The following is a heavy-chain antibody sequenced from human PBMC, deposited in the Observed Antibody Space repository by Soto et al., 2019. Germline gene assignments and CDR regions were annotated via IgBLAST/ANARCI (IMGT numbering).Heavy chain of an antibody. J-gene: IGHJ4*02. CDR2: IYFSGTT. D-gene: IGHD3-16*02. CDR1: GASVSSAAYY. CDR3: ARVYPGGQHDS. Sequence: SETLSLTCTVSGASVSSAAYYWSWIRQSPGKELEWIGYIYFSGTTNYNPSLKSRVTLSVDTSKNQFSLRLTSMTAADTAVYYCARVYPGGQHDSWGQGTLVTVSS. V-gene: IGHV4-61*08.